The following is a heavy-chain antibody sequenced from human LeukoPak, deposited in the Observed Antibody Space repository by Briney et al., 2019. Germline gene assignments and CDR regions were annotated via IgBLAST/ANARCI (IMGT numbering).Heavy chain of an antibody. J-gene: IGHJ4*01. CDR1: GFTVSSYY. V-gene: IGHV3-66*02. CDR2: IYSGGGT. D-gene: IGHD4-23*01. CDR3: ARLYGGNSVGGY. Sequence: GGSLRLSCAASGFTVSSYYMSWVRQAPGKGLEWVSVIYSGGGTYHADSVKGRFIISRDSSRNTLHLQMNSLRAEDTAVYYCARLYGGNSVGGYWGQGTLVTVSS.